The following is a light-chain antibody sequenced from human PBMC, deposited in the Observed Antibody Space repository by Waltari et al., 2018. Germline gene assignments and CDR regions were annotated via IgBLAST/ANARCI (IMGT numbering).Light chain of an antibody. Sequence: QSALTQPASVSGSPGPSITFPCSGTSRDMGGYNYVSWYQQHPGKAPKVLIYGVSKRPSGVSDRFSGSKSGNTASLTISGLQAEDEADYYCSSYTSSSTWVFGGGTKLTVL. CDR2: GVS. CDR3: SSYTSSSTWV. J-gene: IGLJ3*02. CDR1: SRDMGGYNY. V-gene: IGLV2-14*01.